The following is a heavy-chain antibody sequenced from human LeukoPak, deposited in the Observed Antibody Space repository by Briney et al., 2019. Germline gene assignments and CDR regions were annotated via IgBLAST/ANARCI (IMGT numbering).Heavy chain of an antibody. CDR2: INWNGGST. J-gene: IGHJ6*04. CDR1: GFTFDDYG. CDR3: ARDLEVDLRSKEAMDV. V-gene: IGHV3-20*04. Sequence: PGGSLRLSCAASGFTFDDYGMSWVRQAPGKGLEWVSGINWNGGSTGYADSVKGRFTISRDNAKNSLYLQMNSLRAEDTAVYYCARDLEVDLRSKEAMDVWGKGTTVTVSS. D-gene: IGHD1-1*01.